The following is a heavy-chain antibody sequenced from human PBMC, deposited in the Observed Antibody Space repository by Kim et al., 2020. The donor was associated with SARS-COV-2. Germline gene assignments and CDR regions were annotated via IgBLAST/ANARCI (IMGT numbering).Heavy chain of an antibody. D-gene: IGHD6-25*01. Sequence: SETLSLTCTVSGGSISSGGYYWSWIRQHPGKGLEWIGYIYYSGSTYYNPSLKSRVTISVDTSKNQFSLKLSSVTAADTAVYYCARDQRFNRWFDYWGQGTLVTVSS. CDR3: ARDQRFNRWFDY. V-gene: IGHV4-31*03. CDR2: IYYSGST. J-gene: IGHJ4*02. CDR1: GGSISSGGYY.